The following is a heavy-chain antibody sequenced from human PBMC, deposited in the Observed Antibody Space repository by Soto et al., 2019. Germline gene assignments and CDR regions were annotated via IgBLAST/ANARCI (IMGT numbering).Heavy chain of an antibody. Sequence: ALVTRSCKPAGSTFSVDYMHWGRQAPGQGLEWMGWINPKSGGPLYAQKFQGRVTMTRDTSISTAYMELSRLRSDDTAVYYCARGGTFAYDTSGYSVYWGQGTLVTVSS. CDR2: INPKSGGP. CDR1: GSTFSVDY. CDR3: ARGGTFAYDTSGYSVY. V-gene: IGHV1-2*02. D-gene: IGHD3-22*01. J-gene: IGHJ4*02.